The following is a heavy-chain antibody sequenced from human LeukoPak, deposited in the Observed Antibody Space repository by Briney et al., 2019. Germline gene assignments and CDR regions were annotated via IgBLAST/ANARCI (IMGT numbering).Heavy chain of an antibody. D-gene: IGHD6-13*01. J-gene: IGHJ4*02. CDR3: ARDAHSSSWT. Sequence: GGSLRLSCAASGFSFSSSWMHWVRQAPGKGLVWVSRMNSDGSIITYADSVKGRFTTTRDNAKGTLFLQMNSLRADDTGVYFCARDAHSSSWTWGQGTLVTVSS. CDR2: MNSDGSII. CDR1: GFSFSSSW. V-gene: IGHV3-74*03.